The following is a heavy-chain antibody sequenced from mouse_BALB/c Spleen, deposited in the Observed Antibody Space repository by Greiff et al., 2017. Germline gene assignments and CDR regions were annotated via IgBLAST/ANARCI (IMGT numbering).Heavy chain of an antibody. CDR3: ARGGRYDVAY. D-gene: IGHD2-14*01. CDR1: GYAFSSYW. CDR2: IYPGDGDT. J-gene: IGHJ3*01. V-gene: IGHV1-80*01. Sequence: VQLQQSGAELVRPGSSVKISCKASGYAFSSYWMNWVKQRPGQGLEWIGQIYPGDGDTNYNGKFKGKATLTADKSSSTAYMQLSSLTSEDSAVYFCARGGRYDVAYWGQGTLVTVSA.